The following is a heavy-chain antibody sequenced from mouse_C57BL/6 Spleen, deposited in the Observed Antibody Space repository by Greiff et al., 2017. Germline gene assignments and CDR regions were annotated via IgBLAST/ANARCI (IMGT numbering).Heavy chain of an antibody. CDR1: GFTFSDYG. CDR2: ISSGSSTI. CDR3: ASITTVVARAMDY. D-gene: IGHD1-1*01. Sequence: EVKLVESGGGLVKPGGSLKLSCAASGFTFSDYGMHWVRQAPETGLEWVAYISSGSSTIYYADTVKGRFTISRDNAKNTLFLQMTSLRSEDTAMYYCASITTVVARAMDYWGQGTSVTVSS. J-gene: IGHJ4*01. V-gene: IGHV5-17*01.